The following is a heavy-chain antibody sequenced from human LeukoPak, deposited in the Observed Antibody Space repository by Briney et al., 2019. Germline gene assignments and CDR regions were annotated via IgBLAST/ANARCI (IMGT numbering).Heavy chain of an antibody. J-gene: IGHJ4*02. D-gene: IGHD5-18*01. CDR3: ARGGYNYGYIY. Sequence: SETLSLTCTVSGGSISSSSYYWDWIRQPPGKGLEWIGSLYYSGSTYYNPSLKSRLTISLDTSKNQFSLKLNSMTAADTAVYYCARGGYNYGYIYWGQGTLVTVSS. CDR2: LYYSGST. V-gene: IGHV4-39*07. CDR1: GGSISSSSYY.